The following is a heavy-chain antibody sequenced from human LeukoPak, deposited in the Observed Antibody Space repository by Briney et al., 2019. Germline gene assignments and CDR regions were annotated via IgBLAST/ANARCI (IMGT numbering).Heavy chain of an antibody. Sequence: GGSLRLSCAASGFTFSSYAMRWVRQAPGKGLEWVSAISGSGGSTYYADSVKGRFTISRDNSKNTLYLQMNSLRAEDTAVYYCASVTPGDILTGYYPGDYWGQGTLVTVSS. CDR3: ASVTPGDILTGYYPGDY. J-gene: IGHJ4*02. CDR2: ISGSGGST. V-gene: IGHV3-23*01. CDR1: GFTFSSYA. D-gene: IGHD3-9*01.